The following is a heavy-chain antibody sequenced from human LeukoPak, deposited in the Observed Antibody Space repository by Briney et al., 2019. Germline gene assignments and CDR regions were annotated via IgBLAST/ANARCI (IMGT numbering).Heavy chain of an antibody. Sequence: SETLSPTCAVYGGSFSGYYWSWIRQPPGKGLEWIGDINHSGSTYYNTSLKSRVTISVDTSKNHFSLKLSSVTAADTAVYYCARFKRIRITMIVVAGETNAFDIWGQGTMVTVSS. J-gene: IGHJ3*02. V-gene: IGHV4-34*01. D-gene: IGHD3-22*01. CDR2: INHSGST. CDR1: GGSFSGYY. CDR3: ARFKRIRITMIVVAGETNAFDI.